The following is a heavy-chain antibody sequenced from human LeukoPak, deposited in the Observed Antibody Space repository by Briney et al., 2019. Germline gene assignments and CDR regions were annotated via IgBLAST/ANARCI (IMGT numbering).Heavy chain of an antibody. D-gene: IGHD1-26*01. CDR2: ITSSRTYI. CDR1: RFTFSTYS. V-gene: IGHV3-21*04. CDR3: AKKYSTGLDP. Sequence: GGSLRLSCAASRFTFSTYSMNWVRQAPGKGLEWVSSITSSRTYIYYADSVKGRFTISRDNAKNALYLQMNSLRAEDTAVYYCAKKYSTGLDPWGQGTLVTVSS. J-gene: IGHJ5*02.